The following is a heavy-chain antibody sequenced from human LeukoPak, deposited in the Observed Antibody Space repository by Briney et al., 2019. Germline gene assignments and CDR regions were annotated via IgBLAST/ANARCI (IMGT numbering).Heavy chain of an antibody. CDR1: GYTFTGYY. V-gene: IGHV1-69*13. Sequence: ASVKVSCKASGYTFTGYYMHWVRQAPGQGLEWMGGIIPIFGTANYAQKFQGRVTITADESTSTAYMELSSLRSEDTAVYYCARVQQLACMDVWGKGTTVTVSS. J-gene: IGHJ6*03. D-gene: IGHD6-13*01. CDR2: IIPIFGTA. CDR3: ARVQQLACMDV.